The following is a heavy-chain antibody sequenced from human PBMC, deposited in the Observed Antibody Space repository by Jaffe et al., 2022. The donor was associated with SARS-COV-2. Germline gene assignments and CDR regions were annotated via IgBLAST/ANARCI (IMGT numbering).Heavy chain of an antibody. V-gene: IGHV3-9*01. D-gene: IGHD3-9*01. J-gene: IGHJ2*01. CDR2: ISWNSGSI. CDR1: GFTFDDYA. Sequence: EVQLVESGGGLVQPGRSLRLSCAASGFTFDDYAMHWVRQAPGKGLEWVSSISWNSGSIGYADSVKGRFTISRDNAKNSLYLQMNSLRAEDTALYYCAKDNVYDILTGRTWNFDLWGRGTLVTVSS. CDR3: AKDNVYDILTGRTWNFDL.